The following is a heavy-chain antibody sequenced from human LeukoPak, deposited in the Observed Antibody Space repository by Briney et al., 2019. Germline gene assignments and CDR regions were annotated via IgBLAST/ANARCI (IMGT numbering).Heavy chain of an antibody. CDR3: VRRVRYFGQNDY. CDR1: GASMSDYY. Sequence: KSSETLSLTCTVSGASMSDYYWSWIRQPPGKGLEWIGYIYYTGSTNYNPSLKSRVTMSVDTSKNQIPLKLSSVTAADSAVYYCVRRVRYFGQNDYWGQGTLVTVSS. V-gene: IGHV4-59*08. J-gene: IGHJ4*02. CDR2: IYYTGST. D-gene: IGHD3-9*01.